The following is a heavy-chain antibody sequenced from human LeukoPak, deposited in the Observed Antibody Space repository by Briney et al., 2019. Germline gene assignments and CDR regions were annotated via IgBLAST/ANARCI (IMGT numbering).Heavy chain of an antibody. D-gene: IGHD2/OR15-2a*01. CDR3: ARNAYYSADS. CDR2: VFHSGTT. J-gene: IGHJ4*02. V-gene: IGHV4-34*12. CDR1: GFTFGSYS. Sequence: GSLRLSCAGSGFTFGSYSMNWVRQTPGKGLEWIGEVFHSGTTNYNPSLKSRVTISVDTSKNQFSLRLNSVTAADTAVYYCARNAYYSADSWGQGTLVTVSS.